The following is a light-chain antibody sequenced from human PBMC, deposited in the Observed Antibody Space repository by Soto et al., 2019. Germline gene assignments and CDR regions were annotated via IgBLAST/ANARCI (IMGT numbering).Light chain of an antibody. CDR1: QSVSSY. CDR2: DAS. J-gene: IGKJ3*01. CDR3: QQRSNWPPN. Sequence: EIVLTQSPATLPLSPGERATLSCRASQSVSSYLAWYQQKPGQAPRLLIYDASNRATGIPARFSGSGSGTDFTLTISSLEPEDFAVYYCQQRSNWPPNFGPGTKVDIK. V-gene: IGKV3-11*01.